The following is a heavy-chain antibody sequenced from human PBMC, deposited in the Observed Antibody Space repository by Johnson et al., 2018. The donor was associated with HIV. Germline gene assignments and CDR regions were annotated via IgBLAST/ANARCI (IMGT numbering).Heavy chain of an antibody. J-gene: IGHJ3*02. CDR2: INEDGSEE. D-gene: IGHD6-13*01. V-gene: IGHV3-7*05. Sequence: VQLVESGGALVQPGGSLRLSCVASGFSFSSYWMSWVRQAPGKGLQWVANINEDGSEEYYVDSVEGRLTISRDNAKNSLYLQIDNMRVDDTAVYYCARDGVYSSPWDAFDIWGQGTMVTVSS. CDR1: GFSFSSYW. CDR3: ARDGVYSSPWDAFDI.